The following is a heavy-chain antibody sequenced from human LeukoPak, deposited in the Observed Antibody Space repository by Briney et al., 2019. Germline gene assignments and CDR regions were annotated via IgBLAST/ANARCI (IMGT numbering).Heavy chain of an antibody. CDR3: ARDYRAGATFEIQGPVDY. V-gene: IGHV3-7*01. J-gene: IGHJ4*02. CDR2: TNQDGNEN. Sequence: PGGSLRLSCAASGFTFSHYWMTWVRQAPGKGLEWVANTNQDGNENYYVDSVKGRFTISRDNAKNSLYLQIKSLRAEDTAVYYCARDYRAGATFEIQGPVDYWGQGTLVTVSS. D-gene: IGHD1-26*01. CDR1: GFTFSHYW.